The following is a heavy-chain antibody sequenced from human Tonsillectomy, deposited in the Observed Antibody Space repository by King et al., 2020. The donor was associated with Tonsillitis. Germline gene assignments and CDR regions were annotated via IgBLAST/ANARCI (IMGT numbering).Heavy chain of an antibody. V-gene: IGHV4-4*07. J-gene: IGHJ4*02. CDR2: VFSSGST. D-gene: IGHD3-22*01. Sequence: VQLQETGPGLVKPSETLSLTCTVSDDSITGYYWSWIRQPAGKGLEWIGRVFSSGSTTYNPSLKSRVTMSVDTSKNQFSLRLNSVTAADSAVYYCARDYYDTSGYSSFYFDYWGQGILVTVSS. CDR1: DDSITGYY. CDR3: ARDYYDTSGYSSFYFDY.